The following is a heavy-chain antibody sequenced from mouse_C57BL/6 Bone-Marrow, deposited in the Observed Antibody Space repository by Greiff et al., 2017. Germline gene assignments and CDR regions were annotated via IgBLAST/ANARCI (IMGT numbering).Heavy chain of an antibody. D-gene: IGHD2-4*01. CDR1: GYTFTSYW. CDR2: IYPGSGST. CDR3: ARREEVYYDYGDFDY. J-gene: IGHJ2*01. V-gene: IGHV1-55*01. Sequence: QVQLQQPGAELVKPGASVKMSCKASGYTFTSYWITWVKQRPGQGLEWIGDIYPGSGSTNYNEKFKSKATLTVDTSSSTDYMQLSSLTSEDSAVYYCARREEVYYDYGDFDYWGQGTTLTVSS.